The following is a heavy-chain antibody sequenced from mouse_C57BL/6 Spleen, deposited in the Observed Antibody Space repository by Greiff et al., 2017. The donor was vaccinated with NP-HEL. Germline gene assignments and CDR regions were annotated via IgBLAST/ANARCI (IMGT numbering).Heavy chain of an antibody. D-gene: IGHD1-3*01. CDR2: IHPSDSDP. CDR1: GYTFTSYW. J-gene: IGHJ3*01. CDR3: GMGAKWGSSFAY. Sequence: QVQLQQPGAELVKPGASVKVSCKASGYTFTSYWMHWVKQRPGQGLEWIGRIHPSDSDPNYNPTFKGKATLTVDKSSSTAYMQLSSLTSEDSAVDYCGMGAKWGSSFAYWGQGTLVTVSA. V-gene: IGHV1-74*01.